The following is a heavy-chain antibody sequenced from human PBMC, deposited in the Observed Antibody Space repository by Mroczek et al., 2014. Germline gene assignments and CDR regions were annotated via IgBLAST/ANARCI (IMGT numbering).Heavy chain of an antibody. CDR3: ARVPAVSGWSDAFDI. D-gene: IGHD6-19*01. J-gene: IGHJ3*02. CDR2: INHSGST. V-gene: IGHV4-34*01. Sequence: QVQLVESGAGLLKPSETLSLTCAVYGGSFSGYYWSWIRQPPGKGLEWIGEINHSGSTNYNPSLKSRVTISVDTSKNQFSLKLSSVTAADTAVYYCARVPAVSGWSDAFDIWGQGTMVTVSS. CDR1: GGSFSGYY.